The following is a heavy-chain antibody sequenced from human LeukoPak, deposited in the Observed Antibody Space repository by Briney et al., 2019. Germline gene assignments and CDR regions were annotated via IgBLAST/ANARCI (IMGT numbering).Heavy chain of an antibody. Sequence: GASLQISCKGSGYIFTSYWIGWVRQLPGKGLDWMGIIYPGDSDTRYSPSFQGQVTISADKSISTAYLQWSSLKASDTAMYYCARRLIDYDSSGYYFDYWGQGTLVTVSS. CDR3: ARRLIDYDSSGYYFDY. J-gene: IGHJ4*02. V-gene: IGHV5-51*01. D-gene: IGHD3-22*01. CDR2: IYPGDSDT. CDR1: GYIFTSYW.